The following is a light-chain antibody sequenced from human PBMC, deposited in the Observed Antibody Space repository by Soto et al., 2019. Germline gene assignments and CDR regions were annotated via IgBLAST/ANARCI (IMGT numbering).Light chain of an antibody. CDR3: QQYNKWPLWT. J-gene: IGKJ1*01. Sequence: EIVMTQSPATLSVSPGERATLSCRASQSVSSNLAWYQQKLGQAPRLLIYGASTRATGIPARFSGSGSGTECTLTISSLQSEDFAVYHCQQYNKWPLWTFGQGTKVEIK. CDR2: GAS. CDR1: QSVSSN. V-gene: IGKV3-15*01.